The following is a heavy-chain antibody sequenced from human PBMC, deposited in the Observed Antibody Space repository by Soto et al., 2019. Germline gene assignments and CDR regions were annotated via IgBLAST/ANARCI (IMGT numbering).Heavy chain of an antibody. J-gene: IGHJ4*02. V-gene: IGHV4-59*08. CDR1: GGSISSYY. CDR3: ARRGSGYDYNFDY. Sequence: SETLSLTCTVSGGSISSYYWSWIRQPPGKGLEWIGYIYYSGSTNYNPSLKSRVTISVDTSKNQISLKLSSVTAADTAVYYCARRGSGYDYNFDYWGQGTLVTVSS. D-gene: IGHD5-12*01. CDR2: IYYSGST.